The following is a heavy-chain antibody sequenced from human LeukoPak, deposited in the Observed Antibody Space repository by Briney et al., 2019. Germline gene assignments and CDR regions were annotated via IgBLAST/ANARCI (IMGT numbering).Heavy chain of an antibody. D-gene: IGHD1-7*01. J-gene: IGHJ5*02. CDR2: IYYSGST. CDR1: GGSISSYY. V-gene: IGHV4-59*01. Sequence: SETLSLTCTVSGGSISSYYWSWIRQPPGKGLEWIGYIYYSGSTNYNPSLKSRVTISVDTSKNQFSLKLSSVTAADTAVYYCARDPAINWNYVPFSWFDPWGQGTLVTVSS. CDR3: ARDPAINWNYVPFSWFDP.